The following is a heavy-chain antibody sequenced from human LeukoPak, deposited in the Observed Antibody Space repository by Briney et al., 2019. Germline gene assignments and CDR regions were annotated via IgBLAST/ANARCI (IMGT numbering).Heavy chain of an antibody. CDR2: IYSGGNT. J-gene: IGHJ4*02. Sequence: GGSLRLSCAASGFTVTSNYMSLVRQAPGKGLEWVSVIYSGGNTYYADSVKGRFTISRDNSKNTLYLQMNSLRAEDTAVYYCARGPNWAHIDYWGQGTLVTVSS. CDR1: GFTVTSNY. D-gene: IGHD7-27*01. V-gene: IGHV3-66*02. CDR3: ARGPNWAHIDY.